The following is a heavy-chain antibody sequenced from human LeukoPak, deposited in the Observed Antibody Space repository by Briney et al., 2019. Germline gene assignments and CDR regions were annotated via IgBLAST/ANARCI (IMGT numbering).Heavy chain of an antibody. J-gene: IGHJ4*02. V-gene: IGHV3-74*01. CDR2: ISTDGSST. Sequence: GGSLRLSCAASGFTFSSYWMHWVRQAPGKGLVWVSLISTDGSSTRYADSVKGRFTISRDNAKNTLYVQMNSLRAEDTAVYYCARGGSGSSYLVHIWGQGTLVTVSS. D-gene: IGHD1-26*01. CDR1: GFTFSSYW. CDR3: ARGGSGSSYLVHI.